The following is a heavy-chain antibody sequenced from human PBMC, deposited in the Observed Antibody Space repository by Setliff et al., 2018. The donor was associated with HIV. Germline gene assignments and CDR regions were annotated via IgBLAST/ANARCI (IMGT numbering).Heavy chain of an antibody. Sequence: LSLTCTVSGGPMSGSNYFWGWIRQPPGKGLEWIGIIYYSGSTYYKPSLKSRLTISIDTSRNHFSLNLTTVTAADTAVYYCAMTLRLFDWGYMDVWGKGTTVTVS. D-gene: IGHD3-9*01. CDR1: GGPMSGSNYF. V-gene: IGHV4-39*02. CDR2: IYYSGST. J-gene: IGHJ6*03. CDR3: AMTLRLFDWGYMDV.